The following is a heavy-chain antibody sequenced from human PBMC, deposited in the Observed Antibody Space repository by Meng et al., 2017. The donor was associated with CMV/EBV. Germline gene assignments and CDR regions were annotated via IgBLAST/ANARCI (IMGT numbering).Heavy chain of an antibody. V-gene: IGHV3-23*01. CDR2: ISGSGGST. CDR3: AKDPYSNYARPY. D-gene: IGHD4-11*01. J-gene: IGHJ4*02. CDR1: GFTFSSYG. Sequence: GGSLRLSCAASGFTFSSYGMHWVRQAPGKGLEWVSAISGSGGSTYYADSVKGRFTISRDNSKNTLYLQMNSLRAEDTAVYYCAKDPYSNYARPYWGQGTLVTVSS.